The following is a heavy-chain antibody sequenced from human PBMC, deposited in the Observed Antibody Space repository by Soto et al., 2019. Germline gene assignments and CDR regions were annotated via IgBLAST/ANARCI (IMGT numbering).Heavy chain of an antibody. J-gene: IGHJ6*01. CDR2: INPSGGST. V-gene: IGHV1-46*01. CDR3: ARASGMAARLSRGMDV. CDR1: GYTFTTYY. Sequence: QVQLVQFGAEVKKPGASVKVSCKASGYTFTTYYIHWVRQAPGQGLEWMGIINPSGGSTLYAQKFRGRLTLTRDTSTSTVYMELSSLRLEDTAVYSCARASGMAARLSRGMDVW. D-gene: IGHD6-6*01.